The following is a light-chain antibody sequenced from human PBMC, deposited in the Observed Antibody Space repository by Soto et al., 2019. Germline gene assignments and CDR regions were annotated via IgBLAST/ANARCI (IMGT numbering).Light chain of an antibody. Sequence: PLTQSPASLSASVGERVTITCRASQDIRGALAWYQQSPGEAPQLLIYDASTLESGVPSRFSGSSSGTHFTLTISSLQPEDFATYYCQQFLSYPITFGQGTRLEI. V-gene: IGKV1-13*02. CDR3: QQFLSYPIT. CDR1: QDIRGA. J-gene: IGKJ5*01. CDR2: DAS.